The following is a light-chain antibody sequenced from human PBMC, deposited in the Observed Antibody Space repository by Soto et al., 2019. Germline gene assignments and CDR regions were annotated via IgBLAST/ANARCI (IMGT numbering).Light chain of an antibody. CDR2: RNN. Sequence: QSVLTQPPSASGTPGQRVTISCSGSRSNIGSNYVYWYQQVPGTAPKLLIYRNNQRPSGVPDRFSGSKSGTSASLAISGLRSEDEADYYCATWDDSLTVVFGGGTKLTVL. CDR1: RSNIGSNY. CDR3: ATWDDSLTVV. V-gene: IGLV1-47*01. J-gene: IGLJ3*02.